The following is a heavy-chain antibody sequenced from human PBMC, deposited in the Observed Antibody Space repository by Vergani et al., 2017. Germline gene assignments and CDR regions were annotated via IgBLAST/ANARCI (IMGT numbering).Heavy chain of an antibody. Sequence: QVQLHESGPGLVKPSETLSLTCTVSGGSISSGSYYWSWIRQPAVKMLELIGRVYTRGNIIYSPSFKSRAAISIDTSGNFFSLNLTSVPAADTAIYFCARITSTSDGYAWDVWGQGTMVTVSS. CDR3: ARITSTSDGYAWDV. J-gene: IGHJ6*02. CDR1: GGSISSGSYY. V-gene: IGHV4-61*02. CDR2: VYTRGNI. D-gene: IGHD5-24*01.